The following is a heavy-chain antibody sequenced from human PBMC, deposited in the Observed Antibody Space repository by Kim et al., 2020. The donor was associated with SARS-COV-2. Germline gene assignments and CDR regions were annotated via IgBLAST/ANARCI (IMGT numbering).Heavy chain of an antibody. J-gene: IGHJ3*02. V-gene: IGHV1-69*13. CDR3: ARWGENSDYYDSSGPDAFDI. D-gene: IGHD3-22*01. CDR1: GGTFSSYA. CDR2: IIPIFGTA. Sequence: SVKVSCKASGGTFSSYAISWVRQAPGQGLEWMGGIIPIFGTANYAQKVQGRVTITADESTSTAYMELSNLRSEDTAVYYCARWGENSDYYDSSGPDAFDIWGQGTMVTVSS.